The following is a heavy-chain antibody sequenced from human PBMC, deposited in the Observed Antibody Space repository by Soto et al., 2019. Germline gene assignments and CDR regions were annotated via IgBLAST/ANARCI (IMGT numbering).Heavy chain of an antibody. D-gene: IGHD3-10*01. CDR3: ARGGVRFHYGMDV. J-gene: IGHJ6*02. Sequence: QVQLQESGPGLVKPSGTLSLTCAVSGGSISSSNWWSWVRQPPGKGLEWIGEIYHSGSTNYNPSLKSRVTISVAKSKSQFSLKLSSVTAADTAVYYRARGGVRFHYGMDVWGQGTTVTVSS. CDR2: IYHSGST. V-gene: IGHV4-4*02. CDR1: GGSISSSNW.